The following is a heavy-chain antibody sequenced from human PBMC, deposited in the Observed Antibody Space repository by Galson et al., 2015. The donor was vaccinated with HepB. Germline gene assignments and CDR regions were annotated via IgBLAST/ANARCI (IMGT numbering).Heavy chain of an antibody. CDR2: FDPEDGET. V-gene: IGHV1-24*01. CDR1: GYALTDLS. CDR3: TSPAREMATIRAAFDY. D-gene: IGHD5-24*01. J-gene: IGHJ4*02. Sequence: SVKVSCKVSGYALTDLSMHWVRQAPGKGLEWMGGFDPEDGETIYAQHFQDRVTMTEDTSAGTVYIELRNLSSDDTAVYYCTSPAREMATIRAAFDYWGLGTLVTVSS.